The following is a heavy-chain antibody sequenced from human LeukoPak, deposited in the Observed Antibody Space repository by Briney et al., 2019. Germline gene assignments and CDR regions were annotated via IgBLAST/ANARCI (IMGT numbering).Heavy chain of an antibody. CDR1: GFTFSSYS. D-gene: IGHD3-22*01. CDR2: ISSSSSTI. CDR3: AADPGAYDSSGSGY. Sequence: PGGSLRLSCAASGFTFSSYSMNWVRQAPGKGLEWVSYISSSSSTIYYADSVKGRFTISRDNAKNSLYLQMNSLRAEDTAVYYCAADPGAYDSSGSGYWGQGTLVTVSS. J-gene: IGHJ4*02. V-gene: IGHV3-48*04.